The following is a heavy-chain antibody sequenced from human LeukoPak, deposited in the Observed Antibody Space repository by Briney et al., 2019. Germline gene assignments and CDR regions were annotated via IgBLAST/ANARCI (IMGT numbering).Heavy chain of an antibody. V-gene: IGHV3-21*01. D-gene: IGHD3-22*01. CDR3: ARAYKFYYYDSSGYPFDY. Sequence: GGSLRLSCAASGFTFSSYSMNWVRQAPGKGLEWASSTSSSSSYIYYADSVKGRFTISRDNAKNSLYLQMNSLRAEDTAVYYCARAYKFYYYDSSGYPFDYWGQGTLVTVSS. CDR1: GFTFSSYS. CDR2: TSSSSSYI. J-gene: IGHJ4*02.